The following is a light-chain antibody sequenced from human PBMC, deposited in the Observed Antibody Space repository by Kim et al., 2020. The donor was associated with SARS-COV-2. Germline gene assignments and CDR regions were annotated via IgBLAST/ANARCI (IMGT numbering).Light chain of an antibody. V-gene: IGLV3-19*01. Sequence: SSELTQDPAVSVALGQTVRITCQGDSLRSNHASWYQQKPGQAPLVVINGKNNRPSGIPDRFSGSRSGNTASLTITGAQPEDEADYYCNSRDKNEWVFGGGPQLTFL. CDR2: GKN. CDR3: NSRDKNEWV. CDR1: SLRSNH. J-gene: IGLJ3*02.